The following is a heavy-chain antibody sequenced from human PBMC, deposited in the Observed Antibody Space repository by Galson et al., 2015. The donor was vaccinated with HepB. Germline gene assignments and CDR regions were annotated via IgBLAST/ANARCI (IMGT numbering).Heavy chain of an antibody. J-gene: IGHJ5*02. V-gene: IGHV4-34*01. CDR1: GGSFSGNY. D-gene: IGHD2-15*01. CDR3: ARGRGYSLWLNNWFDP. CDR2: INHSGST. Sequence: ETLSLTCDIYGGSFSGNYWSWIRQPPEKGLEWIGEINHSGSTNYNPSLKSRVTMSVDTSKNQFSLKLTSVTAADTAVYYCARGRGYSLWLNNWFDPWGQGTLVTVSS.